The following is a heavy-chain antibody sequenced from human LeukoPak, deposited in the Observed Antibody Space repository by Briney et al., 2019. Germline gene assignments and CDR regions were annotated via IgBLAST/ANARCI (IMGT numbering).Heavy chain of an antibody. J-gene: IGHJ4*02. Sequence: GGSLRLSCTASGFKFDDYGMTWVRQAPGKGLEWVANLKQDGSVIWYVDSVKGRFTISRDNAQNSLYLQMNSLRAEDTAVYYCARGPSHSSCYYYYFDYWGQGTLVTVSS. V-gene: IGHV3-7*01. D-gene: IGHD3-22*01. CDR2: LKQDGSVI. CDR1: GFKFDDYG. CDR3: ARGPSHSSCYYYYFDY.